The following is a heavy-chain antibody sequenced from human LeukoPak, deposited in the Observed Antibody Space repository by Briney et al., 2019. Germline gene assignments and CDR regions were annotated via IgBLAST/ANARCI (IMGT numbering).Heavy chain of an antibody. V-gene: IGHV4-4*02. CDR3: ARGLYYDILTGYRGPFDY. CDR2: IYHSGST. Sequence: PSETLSLTCAVSGGSISSSNWWSWVRQPPGKGLEWIGEIYHSGSTNYNPSLKSRVTISVDKSKNQFSLKLSSVTAADTAVYYCARGLYYDILTGYRGPFDYWGQGTLVTVSS. J-gene: IGHJ4*02. D-gene: IGHD3-9*01. CDR1: GGSISSSNW.